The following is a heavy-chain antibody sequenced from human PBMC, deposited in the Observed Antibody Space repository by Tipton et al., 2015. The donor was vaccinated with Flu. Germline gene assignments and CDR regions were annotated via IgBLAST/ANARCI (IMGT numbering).Heavy chain of an antibody. J-gene: IGHJ3*02. V-gene: IGHV4-4*07. Sequence: LRLSCTVSGGSISSYYWSWIRQPAGKGLEWIGRIYTSGSTNYNPSLKSRVTMSVDTSKNQFSLKLSSVAAADTAVYYCARDLRAYYDFWSGSHGDAFDIWGQGTMVTVSS. CDR2: IYTSGST. D-gene: IGHD3-3*01. CDR3: ARDLRAYYDFWSGSHGDAFDI. CDR1: GGSISSYY.